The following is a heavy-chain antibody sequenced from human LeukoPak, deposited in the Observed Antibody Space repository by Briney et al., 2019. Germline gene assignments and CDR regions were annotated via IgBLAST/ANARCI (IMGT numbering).Heavy chain of an antibody. CDR2: LRSDGTDH. CDR1: GFIFSTYG. V-gene: IGHV3-30*02. J-gene: IGHJ4*02. CDR3: GKHDSSSSY. D-gene: IGHD3-22*01. Sequence: GGSLRLSCAASGFIFSTYGMHWVRQAPGKGLEWVAFLRSDGTDHHYADSVQGRSTISRDNSKSTLFLQMNSLRAEDTAVYYCGKHDSSSSYWGQGTLVTVSS.